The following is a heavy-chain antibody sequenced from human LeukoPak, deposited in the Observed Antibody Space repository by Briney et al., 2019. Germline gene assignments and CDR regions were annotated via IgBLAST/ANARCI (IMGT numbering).Heavy chain of an antibody. CDR3: ARGDAYFED. CDR2: IIAFLDIV. V-gene: IGHV1-69*04. CDR1: VDTFSSYP. Sequence: SVKVSCKTAVDTFSSYPISWVRQARGQGLQWMGRIIAFLDIVNYEQNFQGRVTITGDKSTSTTYMELNSLRPEDAAIYYCARGDAYFEDWGQGTLVTVSS. J-gene: IGHJ4*02.